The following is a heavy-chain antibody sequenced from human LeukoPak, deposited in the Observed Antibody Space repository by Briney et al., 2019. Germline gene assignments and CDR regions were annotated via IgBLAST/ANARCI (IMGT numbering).Heavy chain of an antibody. CDR1: GGSISSYY. Sequence: TSETLSLTCTVSGGSISSYYWSWIRQPPGKGREGIGYIYYSGSTNYNPSLKRRVTISVDTSKNQSSPKLSSVTAADTAVYYCAREGGAFDIWGQGTMVTVSS. CDR3: AREGGAFDI. V-gene: IGHV4-59*01. CDR2: IYYSGST. J-gene: IGHJ3*02.